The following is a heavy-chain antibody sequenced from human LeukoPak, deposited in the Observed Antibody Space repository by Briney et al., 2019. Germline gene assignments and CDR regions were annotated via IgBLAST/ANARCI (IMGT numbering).Heavy chain of an antibody. CDR1: GYTFTDYA. V-gene: IGHV3-23*01. CDR2: ITGTGRST. Sequence: PGGSLRLSCAPYGYTFTDYATSWVRQAPGKGLEWVSSITGTGRSTYYADSVKGRFTISRDNSKTTLYVQMNSLRAEDTAVYYSAKDLSNSWSGVDYFADWGQGTLVTVSS. CDR3: AKDLSNSWSGVDYFAD. D-gene: IGHD3-3*01. J-gene: IGHJ4*02.